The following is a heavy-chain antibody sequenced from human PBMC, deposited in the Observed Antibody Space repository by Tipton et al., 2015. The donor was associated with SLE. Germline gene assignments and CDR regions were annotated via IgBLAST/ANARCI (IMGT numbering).Heavy chain of an antibody. CDR1: GGSISTYY. V-gene: IGHV4-59*01. Sequence: LRLSCTVSGGSISTYYWSWIRQPPGKGLEWIGYIYYSGSTNYSPSLKSRVTISVDTSKDQFSLKLSSVTAADTAVYYYARGESSGYLYYFDYWGQGTLVTVSS. CDR3: ARGESSGYLYYFDY. J-gene: IGHJ4*02. CDR2: IYYSGST. D-gene: IGHD3-22*01.